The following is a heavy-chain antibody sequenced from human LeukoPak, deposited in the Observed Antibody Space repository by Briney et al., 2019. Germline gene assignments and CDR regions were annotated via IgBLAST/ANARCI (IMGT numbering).Heavy chain of an antibody. V-gene: IGHV3-9*01. CDR1: GFTFDDYA. CDR2: ISWNSGSI. J-gene: IGHJ4*02. CDR3: ARDDY. Sequence: PGGSLRLSCAASGFTFDDYAMHWVRQAPGKGLEWVSGISWNSGSIGYADSVKGRFTISRDNAQNTLYLQMNSLRAEDTAVYYCARDDYWGQGTLVTVSS.